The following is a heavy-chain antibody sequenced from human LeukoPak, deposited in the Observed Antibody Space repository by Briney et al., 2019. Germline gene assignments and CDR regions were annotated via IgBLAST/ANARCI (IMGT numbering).Heavy chain of an antibody. J-gene: IGHJ4*02. Sequence: GGSLRLSCAASGFTFSGAAMRWVRQASGKGLEWVGRIRSKANSYATAYAASVKGRFTISRDDSKNTAYLQMNSLKTEDTAVYYCTTQEVGYWGQGTLVTVSS. CDR3: TTQEVGY. CDR2: IRSKANSYAT. CDR1: GFTFSGAA. V-gene: IGHV3-73*01.